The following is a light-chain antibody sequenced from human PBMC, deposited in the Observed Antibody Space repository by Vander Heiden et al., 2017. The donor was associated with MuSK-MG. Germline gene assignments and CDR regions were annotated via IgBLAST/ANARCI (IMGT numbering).Light chain of an antibody. CDR1: QGLSSGY. Sequence: VLTQSPATLSLSPGERATLSCRASQGLSSGYSAWYQQKPGQAPRLLIYHASTRATGLPDRFSGRASATYFTLTISILAPEDFTVYYCQEDGYSPRTFGQGTKVEIK. CDR3: QEDGYSPRT. CDR2: HAS. J-gene: IGKJ1*01. V-gene: IGKV3-20*01.